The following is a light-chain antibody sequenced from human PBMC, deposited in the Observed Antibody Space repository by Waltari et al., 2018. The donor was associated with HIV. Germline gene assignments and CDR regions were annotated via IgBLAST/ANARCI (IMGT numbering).Light chain of an antibody. Sequence: QSALTQPASVSGSPGQSITISCTGTSSDVGGYRYVSWYQLHPGKAPKLMIFEVSNRSSGVSNRFSGSKSGNTASLTISGLQAEDEADYYCSSYTSSTTLVFGTGTKVTVL. V-gene: IGLV2-14*01. CDR3: SSYTSSTTLV. CDR2: EVS. J-gene: IGLJ1*01. CDR1: SSDVGGYRY.